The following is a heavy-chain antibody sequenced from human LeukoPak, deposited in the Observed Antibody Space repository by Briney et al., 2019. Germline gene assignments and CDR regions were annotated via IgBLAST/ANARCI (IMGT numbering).Heavy chain of an antibody. CDR2: IKQDGSGK. J-gene: IGHJ4*02. V-gene: IGHV3-7*01. CDR1: GFTFSSYW. Sequence: GGSLRLSCAASGFTFSSYWMNWVRQAPGKGLEWAANIKQDGSGKYYVDSVKGRFTISRDNAKNSLYLQMNSLTAEDTAVYYCARDPDQIVGANFDYWGQGTLVTVSS. CDR3: ARDPDQIVGANFDY. D-gene: IGHD1-26*01.